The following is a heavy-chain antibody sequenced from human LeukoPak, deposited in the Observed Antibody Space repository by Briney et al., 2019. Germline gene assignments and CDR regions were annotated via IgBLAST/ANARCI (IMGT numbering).Heavy chain of an antibody. CDR1: GFTVSSYY. J-gene: IGHJ4*02. Sequence: PGGSLRLSCAVSGFTVSSYYMSWIRQPPGKGLEWIGEINHSGSTNYNPSLKSRVTISVDTSKNQFSLKLSSVTAADTAVYYCARRSYDFWSGYYVDYWGQGTLVTLSS. V-gene: IGHV4-34*08. CDR2: INHSGST. CDR3: ARRSYDFWSGYYVDY. D-gene: IGHD3-3*01.